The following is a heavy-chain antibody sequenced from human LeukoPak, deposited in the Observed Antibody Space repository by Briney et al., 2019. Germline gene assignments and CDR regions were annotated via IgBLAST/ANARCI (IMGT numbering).Heavy chain of an antibody. J-gene: IGHJ3*02. CDR3: ARAGSGGSCYGAFCAFDI. CDR1: GGSISSSSYY. V-gene: IGHV4-39*07. CDR2: IYYSGST. Sequence: SETLSLTCTVSGGSISSSSYYWGWIRQPPGKGLEWIGSIYYSGSTYYNPSLKSRVTISVDTSKNQFSLKLSSVTAADTAVYCCARAGSGGSCYGAFCAFDIWGQGTMVTVSS. D-gene: IGHD2-15*01.